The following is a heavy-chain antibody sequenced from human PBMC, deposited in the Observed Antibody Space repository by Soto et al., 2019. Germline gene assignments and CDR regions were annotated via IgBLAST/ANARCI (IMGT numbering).Heavy chain of an antibody. CDR3: ARKQAGYFYGIDY. V-gene: IGHV4-31*03. J-gene: IGHJ4*02. D-gene: IGHD3-10*01. Sequence: QVQLQESGPGLVQPSQTLSLTCTVSGGSITSGGYYWSWIRQHPGKGLESLGYIYDSGSTFYNPSLKSRITLSVDTSKYQCSLKPSSVTVVDTAVYFCARKQAGYFYGIDYCGQGTPVTVSS. CDR1: GGSITSGGYY. CDR2: IYDSGST.